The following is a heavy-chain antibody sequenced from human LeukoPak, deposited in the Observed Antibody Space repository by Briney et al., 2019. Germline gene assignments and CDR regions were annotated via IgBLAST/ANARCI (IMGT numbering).Heavy chain of an antibody. CDR2: ISAYNGNT. D-gene: IGHD2-15*01. Sequence: ASVKVSCKASGYTFTSYGISWVRQAPGQGLEWMGWISAYNGNTNYAQKLQGRVTMTTDTSTSTAYMELRSLRSDDTAVYYCARYCSGGSCPNGYGMDVWGQGTTVTVSS. CDR3: ARYCSGGSCPNGYGMDV. CDR1: GYTFTSYG. J-gene: IGHJ6*02. V-gene: IGHV1-18*01.